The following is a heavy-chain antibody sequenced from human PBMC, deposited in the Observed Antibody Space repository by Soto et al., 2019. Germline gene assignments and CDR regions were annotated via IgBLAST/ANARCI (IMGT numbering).Heavy chain of an antibody. CDR2: IYYTGNT. J-gene: IGHJ5*02. V-gene: IGHV4-39*01. CDR1: GGSISNSNYY. D-gene: IGHD1-26*01. Sequence: PSETLSLTCNVSGGSISNSNYYWGWIRQPPGKGLEWIGSIYYTGNTYYNPSLKSRVTISVDTSKNQFSLKLGSVTAADTAVYYCATQEVGGSYVYTFDPWGQGTLVTVSS. CDR3: ATQEVGGSYVYTFDP.